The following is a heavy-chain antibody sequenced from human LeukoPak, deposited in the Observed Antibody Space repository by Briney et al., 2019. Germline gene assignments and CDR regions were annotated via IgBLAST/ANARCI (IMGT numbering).Heavy chain of an antibody. CDR3: ESYRDKNWFDP. D-gene: IGHD5-24*01. CDR2: IYTSGST. J-gene: IGHJ5*02. CDR1: GGSISSYF. Sequence: PSETLTLTCTVSGGSISSYFCSWIRQPAGKGLEWMGRIYTSGSTNYNPSLKSRVTMSVDTSKNQFYLKLSSVTAADTAVYCCESYRDKNWFDPWGQGTLVTVSS. V-gene: IGHV4-4*07.